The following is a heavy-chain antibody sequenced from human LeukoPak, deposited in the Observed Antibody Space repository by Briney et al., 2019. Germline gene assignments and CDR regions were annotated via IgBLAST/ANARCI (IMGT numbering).Heavy chain of an antibody. V-gene: IGHV1-24*01. CDR1: GYTLTELS. CDR2: FDPEDGET. J-gene: IGHJ3*02. Sequence: ASVKVSCKVSGYTLTELSMHWVRQAPGKGLEWMGGFDPEDGETIYAQKFQGRVTMTEDTSTDTAYMELSSLRSEDTAVYYCATTPSTYGAFYIWGQGTMVTVSS. CDR3: ATTPSTYGAFYI. D-gene: IGHD2-2*01.